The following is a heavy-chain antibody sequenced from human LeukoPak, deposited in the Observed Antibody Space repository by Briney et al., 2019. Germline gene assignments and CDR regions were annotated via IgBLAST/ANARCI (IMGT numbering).Heavy chain of an antibody. J-gene: IGHJ5*02. V-gene: IGHV4-39*07. D-gene: IGHD3-3*01. CDR1: GGSITSSSYY. Sequence: KASETLSLTCTVSGGSITSSSYYWVWIRQPPGKGLEWIGSIFHSGSTYYNASLKSRVTISVDTSRNQFSLKLSSVTAADTAVYYCARGLRSYDFWSGSNWFDPWGQGTLVTVSS. CDR3: ARGLRSYDFWSGSNWFDP. CDR2: IFHSGST.